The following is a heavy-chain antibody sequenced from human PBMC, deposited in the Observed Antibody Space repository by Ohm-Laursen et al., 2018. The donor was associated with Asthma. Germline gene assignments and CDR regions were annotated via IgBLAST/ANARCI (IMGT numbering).Heavy chain of an antibody. CDR2: GGSYYDGGLK. J-gene: IGHJ3*02. V-gene: IGHV3-30-3*01. Sequence: SLRLSCAASGFIFRSYAMHWVRQAPGKGLEWVAVGGSYYDGGLKYYADSVNGRFTVSRDDSKNTLYLQMNSLRAEDTAVYYCARRDFSGGDPSAAFDIWGQGTMVTVSS. CDR1: GFIFRSYA. CDR3: ARRDFSGGDPSAAFDI. D-gene: IGHD2-21*02.